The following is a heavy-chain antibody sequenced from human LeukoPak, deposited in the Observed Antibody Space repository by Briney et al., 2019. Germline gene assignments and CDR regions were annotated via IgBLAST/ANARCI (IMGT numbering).Heavy chain of an antibody. CDR1: GYRFSSYW. V-gene: IGHV5-51*01. Sequence: GESLKIPCKGSGYRFSSYWIGWVRQMPGKGLEWMVIIYPGDSDTRYSPSFQGQVTLSADRPISTAYVQWSSLKASDTAMYFCVRRDDYSGNIDFWGQGTLVTVSS. D-gene: IGHD4-23*01. CDR2: IYPGDSDT. J-gene: IGHJ4*02. CDR3: VRRDDYSGNIDF.